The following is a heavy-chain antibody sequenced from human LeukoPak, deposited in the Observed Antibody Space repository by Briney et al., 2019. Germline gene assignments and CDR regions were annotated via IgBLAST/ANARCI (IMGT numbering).Heavy chain of an antibody. CDR2: LYYTGSA. CDR3: ARGAAYCSGGSCVDS. V-gene: IGHV4-59*01. J-gene: IGHJ4*02. D-gene: IGHD2-15*01. CDR1: GGSINSYF. Sequence: PSETLSLTCTVSGGSINSYFWSWVRQPPGKGLEWIGYLYYTGSANYNPSLKSRVTISVDTSKNQFSLRLSSVTAADTAVYYCARGAAYCSGGSCVDSWGQGTLVTVSS.